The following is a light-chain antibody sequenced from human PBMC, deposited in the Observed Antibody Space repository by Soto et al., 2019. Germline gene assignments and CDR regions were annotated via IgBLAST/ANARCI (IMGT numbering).Light chain of an antibody. CDR3: QQRSNWPPIT. Sequence: EIVLTQSPATLSLSPGERATLSCRASQSVSSYLAWYQQKPGQAPSLLIYDASNRATGIPARFSGSGSGTDFTLTISSLEPEDFAVYYCQQRSNWPPITFGQGTRREIK. CDR2: DAS. V-gene: IGKV3-11*01. CDR1: QSVSSY. J-gene: IGKJ5*01.